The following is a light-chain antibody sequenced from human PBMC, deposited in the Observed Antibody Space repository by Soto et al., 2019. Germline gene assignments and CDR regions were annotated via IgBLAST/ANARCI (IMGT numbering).Light chain of an antibody. CDR3: QQYNNWLSIT. J-gene: IGKJ5*01. CDR2: GAS. V-gene: IGKV3-15*01. CDR1: QSVISY. Sequence: EIVLTQSPGTLSLSPGERATLSFRASQSVISYLALYQQKPGQAPRLLIYGASTRATGIPAMFSGSGSGTGFTLTISSLQSEDFAVYYCQQYNNWLSITFGQGTRLEIK.